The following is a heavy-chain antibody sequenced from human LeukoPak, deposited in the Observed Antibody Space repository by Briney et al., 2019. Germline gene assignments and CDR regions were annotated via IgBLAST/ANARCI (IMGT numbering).Heavy chain of an antibody. D-gene: IGHD2-15*01. J-gene: IGHJ4*02. CDR3: AKDPGGYWSGGSCYPTPSFDY. CDR1: GFTFSSYA. Sequence: HPGGSLRLSCAASGFTFSSYAMSWVRQARGKGLEWVSAISGSGGSTYYADSVKGRFTISRDNSKNTLYLQMNSLRAEDTAVYYCAKDPGGYWSGGSCYPTPSFDYWGQGTLVTVSS. V-gene: IGHV3-23*01. CDR2: ISGSGGST.